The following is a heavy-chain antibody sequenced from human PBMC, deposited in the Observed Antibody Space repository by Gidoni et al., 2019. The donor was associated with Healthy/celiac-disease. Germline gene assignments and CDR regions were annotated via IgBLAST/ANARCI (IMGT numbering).Heavy chain of an antibody. CDR3: ASTGYRYYCDY. CDR1: GFTFSSYW. Sequence: EVQLVESGGGLVQPGGSLRLSCAASGFTFSSYWMSWVRQAPGKGLEWVANIKQDGSEKYYVDSVKGRFTISRDNAKNSLYLQMNSLRAEDTAVYYCASTGYRYYCDYWGQGTLVTVSS. CDR2: IKQDGSEK. J-gene: IGHJ4*02. D-gene: IGHD3-9*01. V-gene: IGHV3-7*01.